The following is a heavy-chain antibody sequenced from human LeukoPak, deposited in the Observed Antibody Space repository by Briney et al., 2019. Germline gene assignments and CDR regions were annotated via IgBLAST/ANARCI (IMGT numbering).Heavy chain of an antibody. Sequence: QTGGSLRLSCAASGFTFSNYWLTWVRQAPGQGLEWVANIKQDGSEKHYVDSVKGRFTISRDNAKNSLYLQMNSLRAGDTAVYYCARDRQIAYWGQGTLVTVSS. CDR1: GFTFSNYW. CDR2: IKQDGSEK. V-gene: IGHV3-7*01. CDR3: ARDRQIAY. J-gene: IGHJ4*02.